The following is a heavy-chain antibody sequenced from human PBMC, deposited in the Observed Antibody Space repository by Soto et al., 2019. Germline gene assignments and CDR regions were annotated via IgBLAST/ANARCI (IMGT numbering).Heavy chain of an antibody. CDR1: GFTFSSYA. V-gene: IGHV3-23*01. CDR3: AKLQVGTIFGVVPAPVDY. D-gene: IGHD3-3*01. CDR2: ISGSGGST. J-gene: IGHJ4*02. Sequence: PGGALRLSCEASGFTFSSYAMSWVRQAPGKGLEWVSAISGSGGSTYYADSVKGRFTISRDNSKNTLYLQMNSLRAEDTAVYYCAKLQVGTIFGVVPAPVDYWGQGTLVTVSS.